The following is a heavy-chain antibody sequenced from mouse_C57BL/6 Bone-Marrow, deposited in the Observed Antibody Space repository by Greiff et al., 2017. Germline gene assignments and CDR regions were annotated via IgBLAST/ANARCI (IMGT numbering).Heavy chain of an antibody. Sequence: EVNVVESGGGLVKPGGSLKLSCAASGFTFSDYGMHWVRQAPEQGLEWVAYISSGSSTIYYAATVTGRFTISRENAKNPLFLQMTSLRSEDTSMDYCTYGNYRGNSGYFDDWGQGTTLTVSS. J-gene: IGHJ2*01. CDR1: GFTFSDYG. V-gene: IGHV5-17*01. CDR3: TYGNYRGNSGYFDD. CDR2: ISSGSSTI. D-gene: IGHD2-1*01.